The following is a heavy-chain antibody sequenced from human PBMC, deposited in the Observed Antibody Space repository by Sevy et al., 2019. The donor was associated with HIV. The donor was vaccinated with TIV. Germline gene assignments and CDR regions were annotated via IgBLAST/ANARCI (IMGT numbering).Heavy chain of an antibody. CDR2: IYYSGSS. J-gene: IGHJ3*02. CDR1: GGSISSGGYY. CDR3: ARVGAWYYGSTGNAFDI. V-gene: IGHV4-61*08. D-gene: IGHD3-10*01. Sequence: SETLSLTCTVSGGSISSGGYYWSWIRQHPGKGLEWIGYIYYSGSSDYNPSLKSRVSISVDTSKNQFSLKLTSVTAADTAVYYCARVGAWYYGSTGNAFDIWGQGTMVTVSS.